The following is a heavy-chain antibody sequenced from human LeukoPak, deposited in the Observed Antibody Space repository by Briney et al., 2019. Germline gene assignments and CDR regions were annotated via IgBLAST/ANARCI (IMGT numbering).Heavy chain of an antibody. CDR3: APSASYDSSGYTFDY. CDR2: FDPEDGET. J-gene: IGHJ4*02. D-gene: IGHD3-22*01. CDR1: GYTLTELS. V-gene: IGHV1-24*01. Sequence: ASVKVSCKVSGYTLTELSMHWVRTAPGKGLEWMGGFDPEDGETIYAQKFQGRVTMTEDTSTDTAYMELSSLRSEDTAVYYCAPSASYDSSGYTFDYWGQGTLVTVSS.